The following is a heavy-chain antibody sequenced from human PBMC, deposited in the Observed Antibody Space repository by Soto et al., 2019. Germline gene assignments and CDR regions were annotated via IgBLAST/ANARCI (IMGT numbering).Heavy chain of an antibody. CDR3: AQGWGYHAALDY. V-gene: IGHV3-30*18. CDR2: ISYDGSNK. Sequence: QVQLVESGGGVVQPGRSLRLSCAASGFTFSSYGMHWVRQAPGKGLEWVAVISYDGSNKYYADSVKGRFTIARDNSKNTLYLQMNSLRAEDTAVFYCAQGWGYHAALDYWGQGTLVTVSS. CDR1: GFTFSSYG. D-gene: IGHD3-16*02. J-gene: IGHJ4*02.